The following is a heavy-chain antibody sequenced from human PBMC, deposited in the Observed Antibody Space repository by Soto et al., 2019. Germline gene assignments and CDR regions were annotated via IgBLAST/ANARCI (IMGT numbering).Heavy chain of an antibody. CDR1: GGSISSGGYY. CDR2: IYYSGST. D-gene: IGHD5-12*01. J-gene: IGHJ5*02. Sequence: QVQLQESGPGLVKPSQTLSLTCTVSGGSISSGGYYWSWIRQHPGKGLEWIGYIYYSGSTYYNPSLKGRVTLSXXXSXXQFALKLRSVTAADTAVYYCAREEGGGYDHRWFDPWGQGTLVTVSS. CDR3: AREEGGGYDHRWFDP. V-gene: IGHV4-31*03.